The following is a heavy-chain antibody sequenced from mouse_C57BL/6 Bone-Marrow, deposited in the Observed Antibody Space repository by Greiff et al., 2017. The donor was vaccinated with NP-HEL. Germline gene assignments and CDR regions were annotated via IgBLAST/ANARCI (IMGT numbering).Heavy chain of an antibody. CDR3: ARKFHLYYDGSSYGGY. Sequence: VQLQQPGAELVKPGASVKMSCKASGYTFTSYWITWVKQRPGQGLEWIGDIYPGSGSTNYNEKFKSKATLTVDTSSSTAYMQLSSLTSEDSAVDYCARKFHLYYDGSSYGGYWGKGTTLTVSS. CDR2: IYPGSGST. V-gene: IGHV1-55*01. CDR1: GYTFTSYW. J-gene: IGHJ2*01. D-gene: IGHD1-1*01.